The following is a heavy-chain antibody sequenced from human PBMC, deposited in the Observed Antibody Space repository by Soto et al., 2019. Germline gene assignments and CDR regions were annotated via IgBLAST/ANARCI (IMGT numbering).Heavy chain of an antibody. CDR1: GGSISGGGYY. Sequence: QVHLQESGPGLVKPSQTLSLPCTVSGGSISGGGYYWSWIRQHPVKGLEWIGYIYYSGSTYYNPSLKSRVTISVDTSKNQFSLKLSSVTAADTAVYYCARRNSEMALDYWGQGTLVTVSS. CDR2: IYYSGST. J-gene: IGHJ4*02. CDR3: ARRNSEMALDY. V-gene: IGHV4-31*03. D-gene: IGHD1-7*01.